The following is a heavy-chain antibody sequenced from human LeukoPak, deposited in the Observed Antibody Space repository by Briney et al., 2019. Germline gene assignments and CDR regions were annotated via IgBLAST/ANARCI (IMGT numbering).Heavy chain of an antibody. Sequence: ASVKVSCKASGYTFTGYFIHWVRQAPGQGLEWMGWINPNSGGTNYAQKFQGRVTMTRDTSISTAYMQLSRLRSDDMAVYYCARVSSSSSGYYYYYYMDVWGKGTTVTASS. CDR3: ARVSSSSSGYYYYYYMDV. CDR1: GYTFTGYF. J-gene: IGHJ6*03. V-gene: IGHV1-2*02. CDR2: INPNSGGT. D-gene: IGHD6-6*01.